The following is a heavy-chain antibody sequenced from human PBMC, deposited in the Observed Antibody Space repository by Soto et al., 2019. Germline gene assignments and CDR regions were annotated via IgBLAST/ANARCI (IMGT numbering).Heavy chain of an antibody. V-gene: IGHV3-21*01. J-gene: IGHJ4*02. D-gene: IGHD6-13*01. Sequence: KSGGSLRLSCAASGFTFSSYSMNWVRQAPGKGLEWVSSISSSSSYIYYADSVKGRFTISRDNAKNSLYLQMNSLRAEDTAVYYCARDSHPVGIAAAGCDYWGQGTLVTVSS. CDR3: ARDSHPVGIAAAGCDY. CDR1: GFTFSSYS. CDR2: ISSSSSYI.